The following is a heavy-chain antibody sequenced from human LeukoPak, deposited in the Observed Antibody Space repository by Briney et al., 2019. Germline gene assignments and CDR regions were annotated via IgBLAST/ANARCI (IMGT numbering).Heavy chain of an antibody. CDR2: INPNSGGT. J-gene: IGHJ5*01. Sequence: ASVKDTCMASGYTFTGYYMHWVRQAPGQGLEWMGWINPNSGGTNYAQKFQGRVTMTRDTSISTAYMELSRLRSDDTAVYYCARDSSLTAPWWFTCSGQRTLVTVSS. CDR1: GYTFTGYY. D-gene: IGHD1-14*01. V-gene: IGHV1-2*02. CDR3: ARDSSLTAPWWFTC.